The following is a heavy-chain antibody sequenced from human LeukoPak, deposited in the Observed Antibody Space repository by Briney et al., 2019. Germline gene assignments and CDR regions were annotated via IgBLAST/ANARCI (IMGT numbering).Heavy chain of an antibody. J-gene: IGHJ3*02. CDR1: GFTFSNAW. D-gene: IGHD3-22*01. V-gene: IGHV3-30-3*01. Sequence: PGGSLRLSCAASGFTFSNAWMSWVRQAPGKGLEWVAVISYDGNNKYYADSVKGRFTISRDNSKNTLYLQMDSLRAEDTAVYYCASFRLGDYDSSGYYDGFDIWGQGTMVTVSS. CDR3: ASFRLGDYDSSGYYDGFDI. CDR2: ISYDGNNK.